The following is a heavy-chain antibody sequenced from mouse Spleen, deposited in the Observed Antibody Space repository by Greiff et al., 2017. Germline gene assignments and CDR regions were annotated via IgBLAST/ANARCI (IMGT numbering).Heavy chain of an antibody. CDR2: IHPNSGST. CDR1: GYTFTSYW. D-gene: IGHD4-1*01. Sequence: VKLKQPGAELVKPGASVKLSCKASGYTFTSYWMHWVKQRPGQGLEWIGMIHPNSGSTNYNEKFKSKATLTVDKSSSTAYMQLSSLTSEDSAVYYCARTGAFAYWGQGTLVTVSA. V-gene: IGHV1-64*01. CDR3: ARTGAFAY. J-gene: IGHJ3*01.